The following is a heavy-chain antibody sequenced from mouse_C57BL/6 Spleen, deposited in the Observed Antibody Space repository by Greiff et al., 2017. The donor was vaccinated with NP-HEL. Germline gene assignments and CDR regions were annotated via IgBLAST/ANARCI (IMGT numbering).Heavy chain of an antibody. V-gene: IGHV1-50*01. CDR2: IDPSDSYT. J-gene: IGHJ2*01. CDR1: GYTFTSYW. CDR3: AARGLHDY. D-gene: IGHD2-4*01. Sequence: VQLQQPGAELVKPGASVKLSCKASGYTFTSYWMQWVKQRPGQGLEWIGEIDPSDSYTNYNQKFKGKATLTVDTSSSTAYMQLSSLTSEDSAVYYCAARGLHDYWGQGTTLTVSS.